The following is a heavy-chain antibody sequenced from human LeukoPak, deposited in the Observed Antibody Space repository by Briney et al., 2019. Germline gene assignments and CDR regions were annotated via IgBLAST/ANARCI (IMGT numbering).Heavy chain of an antibody. D-gene: IGHD1-7*01. J-gene: IGHJ4*02. V-gene: IGHV3-23*01. Sequence: GSLRLSFAASGFTFSSSAMSWVRQAPGKGLYWVSAISGSGTGTYYSDSVKGRFTISRDNSKNTLYLQMNSLRAEDTAVYYCAKEGGTGTRFDYWGQGTLVTVSS. CDR2: ISGSGTGT. CDR3: AKEGGTGTRFDY. CDR1: GFTFSSSA.